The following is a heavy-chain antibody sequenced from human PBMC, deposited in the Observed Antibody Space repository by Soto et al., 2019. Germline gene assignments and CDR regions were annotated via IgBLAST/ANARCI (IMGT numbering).Heavy chain of an antibody. Sequence: PSETLSLTCTVSGGSISSGGYYWSWIRQHPGKGLEWIGYIYYSGSTYYNPSLKSRVTISVDTSKNQFSLKLSSVTAADTAVYYCARGMDVGEPTLLNYWGQGTLVTVSS. J-gene: IGHJ4*02. CDR2: IYYSGST. D-gene: IGHD3-10*01. V-gene: IGHV4-31*03. CDR3: ARGMDVGEPTLLNY. CDR1: GGSISSGGYY.